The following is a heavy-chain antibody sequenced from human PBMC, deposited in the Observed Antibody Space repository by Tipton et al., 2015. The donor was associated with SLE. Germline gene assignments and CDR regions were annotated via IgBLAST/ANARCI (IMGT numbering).Heavy chain of an antibody. D-gene: IGHD6-19*01. CDR3: ARWGRSSGWYGY. J-gene: IGHJ4*02. CDR1: GGSISSSSYY. Sequence: GSLRLSCTVSGGSISSSSYYWGWIRQPPGKGLEWIGYIYYSGSTYYNPSLKSRVTISVDTSKNQFSLKLSSVTAADTAVYYCARWGRSSGWYGYWGKGTLVTVSS. V-gene: IGHV4-39*07. CDR2: IYYSGST.